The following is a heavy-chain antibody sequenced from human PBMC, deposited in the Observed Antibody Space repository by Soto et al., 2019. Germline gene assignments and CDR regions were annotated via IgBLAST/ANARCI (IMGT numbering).Heavy chain of an antibody. CDR2: IYYSGNT. CDR3: ARALSYHDVLTGRGWVFYFDY. CDR1: GGSISSYY. Sequence: QVRLQESGPGLVKPSETLSLTCAVSGGSISSYYWSWIRQPPGRGLEWIGDIYYSGNTNYNPSLKGRATISVDRSKSQFSLEVKSVTAADTAVYYCARALSYHDVLTGRGWVFYFDYWGQGTLVTVPS. J-gene: IGHJ4*02. V-gene: IGHV4-59*01. D-gene: IGHD3-9*01.